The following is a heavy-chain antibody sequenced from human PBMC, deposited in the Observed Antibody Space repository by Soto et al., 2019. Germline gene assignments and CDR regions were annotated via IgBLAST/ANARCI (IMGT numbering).Heavy chain of an antibody. CDR1: RFTFGGYA. CDR3: AKAARDCGGDCYSSYFDS. D-gene: IGHD2-21*02. Sequence: LRLSCPASRFTFGGYAMSWVRQAPGKGLEWVSGITGNAANTVYADSVKGRFTISRDNSKNALYLQLNSLRAEDTAVYFCAKAARDCGGDCYSSYFDSWGQGALVTVSS. CDR2: ITGNAANT. J-gene: IGHJ4*02. V-gene: IGHV3-23*01.